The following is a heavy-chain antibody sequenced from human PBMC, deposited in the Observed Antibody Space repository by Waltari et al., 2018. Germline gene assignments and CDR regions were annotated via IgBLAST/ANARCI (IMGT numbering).Heavy chain of an antibody. J-gene: IGHJ6*02. CDR1: GGTFSSYA. Sequence: QVQLVQSGAEVKKPGSSVKVSCKASGGTFSSYAISWVRQAPGEGLEWMGGIIPSLGTANYAQKVQGRVTMTADESTSTAYMELSSLRSEDTAVYYWARTPGTVVYYGMDVWGQGTTVPVSS. D-gene: IGHD3-22*01. CDR3: ARTPGTVVYYGMDV. CDR2: IIPSLGTA. V-gene: IGHV1-69*01.